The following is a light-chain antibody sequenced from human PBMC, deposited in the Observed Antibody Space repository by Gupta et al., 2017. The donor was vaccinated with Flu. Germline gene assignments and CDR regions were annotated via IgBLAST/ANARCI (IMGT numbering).Light chain of an antibody. V-gene: IGKV3-15*01. CDR1: QSVRSN. J-gene: IGKJ2*01. CDR2: GVS. CDR3: QQYDNWPDT. Sequence: EIVMSQSPVTLSVSSGERATLSCRSSQSVRSNLAWYQQKPGQAPRLLMYGVSTRATAIPARFSGSGSGTEFTLTISSLQSEDFAVYYCQQYDNWPDTFGQGTKLEIK.